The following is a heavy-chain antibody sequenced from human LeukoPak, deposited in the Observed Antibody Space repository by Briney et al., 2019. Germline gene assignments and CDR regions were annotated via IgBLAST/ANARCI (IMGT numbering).Heavy chain of an antibody. CDR2: INSDGSST. Sequence: GGSLRLSCAASGFTFSSYWMPWVRQGPGKGLVWVSRINSDGSSTSYADSVKGRFTISRDNAKYTLYLQMNSLRAEDTAVYYCARDRGSSGVDYWGQGTLVTVSS. CDR1: GFTFSSYW. CDR3: ARDRGSSGVDY. V-gene: IGHV3-74*01. D-gene: IGHD6-13*01. J-gene: IGHJ4*02.